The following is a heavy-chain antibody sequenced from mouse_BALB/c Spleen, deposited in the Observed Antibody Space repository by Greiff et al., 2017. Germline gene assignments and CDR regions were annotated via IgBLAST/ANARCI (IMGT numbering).Heavy chain of an antibody. V-gene: IGHV5-4*02. CDR1: GFTFSDYY. CDR3: ARATARDMDD. D-gene: IGHD3-2*01. Sequence: EVQLVESGGGLVKPGGSLKLSCAASGFTFSDYYMYWVRQTPEKRLEWVATISDGGSYTYYPDSVKGRFTISRDNAKNNLYLQMSSLKSEDTAMYYCARATARDMDDWGQGTAVTVSS. CDR2: ISDGGSYT. J-gene: IGHJ4*01.